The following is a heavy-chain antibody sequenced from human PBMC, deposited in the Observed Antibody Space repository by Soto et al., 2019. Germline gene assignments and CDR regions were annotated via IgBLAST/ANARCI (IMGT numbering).Heavy chain of an antibody. CDR2: INHSGST. V-gene: IGHV4-34*01. Sequence: LTCAVYGGSFSGYYWSWIRQPPGKGLEWIGEINHSGSTNYNPSLKSRVTISVDKSISTAYLQWSSLKASDTAMYYCARHVQTTTWSNFDYWGLGTPVTVSP. CDR3: ARHVQTTTWSNFDY. D-gene: IGHD2-8*02. J-gene: IGHJ4*02. CDR1: GGSFSGYY.